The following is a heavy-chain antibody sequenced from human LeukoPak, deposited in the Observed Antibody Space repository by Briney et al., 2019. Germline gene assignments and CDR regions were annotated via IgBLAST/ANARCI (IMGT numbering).Heavy chain of an antibody. J-gene: IGHJ4*02. CDR2: IYYSGST. Sequence: SETLSLTCTVSGGSFSRYYWLCLRQPPGKGLVCIGYIYYSGSTNYNPSLKSRVTISVDTSKNQFSLKLSSVTAADTAVYYCARGGKKSVWGSYRLTYFDYWGQGTLVTVSS. CDR1: GGSFSRYY. CDR3: ARGGKKSVWGSYRLTYFDY. D-gene: IGHD3-16*02. V-gene: IGHV4-59*01.